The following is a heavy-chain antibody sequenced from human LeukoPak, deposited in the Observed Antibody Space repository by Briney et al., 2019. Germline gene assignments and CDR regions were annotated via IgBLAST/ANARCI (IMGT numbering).Heavy chain of an antibody. Sequence: GSLRLSCAASGFTFSSYGMHWVRQPPGKGLEWVAVISYDGSKKYHADSVKGRFTISRDNSKNTLYLQMNSLRDEDTAVYYCAKETQDYGGYDYWGRGTLVTVSS. CDR2: ISYDGSKK. CDR1: GFTFSSYG. D-gene: IGHD4-23*01. CDR3: AKETQDYGGYDY. V-gene: IGHV3-30*18. J-gene: IGHJ4*02.